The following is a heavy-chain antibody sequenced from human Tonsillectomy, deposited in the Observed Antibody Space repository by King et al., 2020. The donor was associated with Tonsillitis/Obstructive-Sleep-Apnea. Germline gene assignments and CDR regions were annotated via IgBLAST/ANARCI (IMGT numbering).Heavy chain of an antibody. J-gene: IGHJ6*02. D-gene: IGHD3-3*01. CDR3: ARAPSSRCDFWSGYYQYYYYYGMDV. Sequence: QLQESGPGLVKPSETLSLTCTVSGGSISSYYWSWIRQPPGKGLEWIGYIYYSGSTNYNPSLKSRVTISVDTSQNQFSLKLSSVTAADTAVYYCARAPSSRCDFWSGYYQYYYYYGMDVWGQGTTVTVSS. V-gene: IGHV4-59*01. CDR2: IYYSGST. CDR1: GGSISSYY.